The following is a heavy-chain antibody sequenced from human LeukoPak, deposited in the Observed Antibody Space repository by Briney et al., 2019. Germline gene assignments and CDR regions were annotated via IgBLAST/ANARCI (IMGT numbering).Heavy chain of an antibody. V-gene: IGHV4-59*01. J-gene: IGHJ5*02. Sequence: PSETLSLTCTVSGGSISSYYWSWIRQPPGKGLEWIGYIYYSGSTNYNPSLKSRVTISVDTSKNQFSLKLSSVTAADTAVYYCARVFGSTWGRGTLVTVSS. D-gene: IGHD3-10*01. CDR1: GGSISSYY. CDR3: ARVFGST. CDR2: IYYSGST.